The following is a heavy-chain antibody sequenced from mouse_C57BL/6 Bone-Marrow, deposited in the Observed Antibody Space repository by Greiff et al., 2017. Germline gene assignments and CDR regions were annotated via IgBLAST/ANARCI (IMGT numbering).Heavy chain of an antibody. Sequence: VQLQQSGAELVRPGASVKLSCTASGFNIKDDYMHWVKQRPEQGLEWIGWIDPENGDTEYASKFQGKATITADTSSNTAYLQLRSLTSEDTAVYYCTTYSNYYAMDYWGQGTSVTVSS. V-gene: IGHV14-4*01. CDR1: GFNIKDDY. CDR3: TTYSNYYAMDY. J-gene: IGHJ4*01. CDR2: IDPENGDT. D-gene: IGHD2-5*01.